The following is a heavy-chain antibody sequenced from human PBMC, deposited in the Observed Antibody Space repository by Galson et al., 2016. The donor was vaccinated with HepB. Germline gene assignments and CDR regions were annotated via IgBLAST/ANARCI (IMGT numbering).Heavy chain of an antibody. CDR2: ISWNSGSS. Sequence: SLRLSCAASEFTFDDYAMRWVRQAPGKGLEWVSGISWNSGSSGYADSVKGRFTVSRDNAKNSLYLQMNSLRAEDTAFYFCAKDYSSGWFGAGGFEHWGQGTLVTVSS. J-gene: IGHJ1*01. V-gene: IGHV3-9*01. CDR1: EFTFDDYA. D-gene: IGHD6-19*01. CDR3: AKDYSSGWFGAGGFEH.